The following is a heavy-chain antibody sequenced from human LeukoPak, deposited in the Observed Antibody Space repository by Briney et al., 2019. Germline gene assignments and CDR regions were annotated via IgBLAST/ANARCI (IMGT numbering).Heavy chain of an antibody. CDR2: ISGCGETT. V-gene: IGHV3-23*01. Sequence: GGSLRLSCAASGFTFSSYAMSWVRQAPGKGLEWVSAISGCGETTYYTDSVKGRFSIPRDNSKNTLYLQMNSLRAEDTAVYYCAKDRESRYGAYDLGDNWGQGTLVTVSS. CDR3: AKDRESRYGAYDLGDN. D-gene: IGHD5-12*01. CDR1: GFTFSSYA. J-gene: IGHJ4*02.